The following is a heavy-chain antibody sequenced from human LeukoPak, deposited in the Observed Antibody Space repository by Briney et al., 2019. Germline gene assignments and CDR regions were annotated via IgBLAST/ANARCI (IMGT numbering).Heavy chain of an antibody. J-gene: IGHJ4*02. D-gene: IGHD3-22*01. Sequence: SETLSLTCTVSGGSISSSSYYWGWIRQPPGEGLEWIGSMYYSGITYYNPSLKSRVTISVDTSKNQFSLKLSSVTAADTAVYFCTRISSAYYYHFDYWGQGTLVTVSS. CDR1: GGSISSSSYY. CDR3: TRISSAYYYHFDY. V-gene: IGHV4-39*07. CDR2: MYYSGIT.